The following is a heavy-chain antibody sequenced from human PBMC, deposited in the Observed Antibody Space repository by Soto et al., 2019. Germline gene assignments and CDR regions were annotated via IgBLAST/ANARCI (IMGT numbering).Heavy chain of an antibody. CDR3: ARERWDEMATTYFDY. CDR1: GGSISSSNW. V-gene: IGHV4-4*02. CDR2: IYHSGST. J-gene: IGHJ4*02. D-gene: IGHD5-12*01. Sequence: SETLSLTCAVSGGSISSSNWCSCVRQPPGKGLEWIGEIYHSGSTNYNPSLKSRVTISVDKSKNQFSLKLSSVTAADTAVYYCARERWDEMATTYFDYWGQGTLVTVSS.